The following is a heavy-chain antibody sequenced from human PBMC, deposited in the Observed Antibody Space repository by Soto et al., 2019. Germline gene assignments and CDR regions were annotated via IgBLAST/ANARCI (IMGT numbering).Heavy chain of an antibody. CDR2: ISGSGGST. V-gene: IGHV3-23*01. Sequence: EVQLLESGGGLVQPGGSLRLSCAASGFTFSSYAMSWVRQAPGKGLEWVSAISGSGGSTYYADSVKGRFTISRDNSKNTLYLQMNSRRAGDTAVYYGGKAGGGGSYSGLDFDYWGQGTLVTVSS. D-gene: IGHD1-26*01. CDR1: GFTFSSYA. CDR3: GKAGGGGSYSGLDFDY. J-gene: IGHJ4*02.